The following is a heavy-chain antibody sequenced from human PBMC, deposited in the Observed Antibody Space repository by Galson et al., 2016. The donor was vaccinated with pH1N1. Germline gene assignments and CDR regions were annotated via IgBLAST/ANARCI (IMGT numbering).Heavy chain of an antibody. Sequence: QSGAEVKKPGESLKISCKGSGYSFTSYWIGWVRQMPGKGLEWMGIIYPGDSDTRYSPSFQGQVTTSADKSTSTANLQGSSLKAEETAIYYCAEYAVTYYDDSSVYPDWSFDLWGRGTLVTVSS. CDR2: IYPGDSDT. D-gene: IGHD3-22*01. J-gene: IGHJ2*01. V-gene: IGHV5-51*03. CDR1: GYSFTSYW. CDR3: AEYAVTYYDDSSVYPDWSFDL.